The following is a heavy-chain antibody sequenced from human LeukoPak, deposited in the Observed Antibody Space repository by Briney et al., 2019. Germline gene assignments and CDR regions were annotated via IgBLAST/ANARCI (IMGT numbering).Heavy chain of an antibody. V-gene: IGHV4-39*01. Sequence: SETLCLTCTVSGDSISSYNYFWGWIRQPPGKGLEWVGSIYYRGNTYYNPSLKSRVTLSADTSKNQFSLKVTSVTAADTAVYYCARASSGYYWDFDYWGQGALVTVSS. J-gene: IGHJ4*02. CDR2: IYYRGNT. CDR3: ARASSGYYWDFDY. D-gene: IGHD3-22*01. CDR1: GDSISSYNYF.